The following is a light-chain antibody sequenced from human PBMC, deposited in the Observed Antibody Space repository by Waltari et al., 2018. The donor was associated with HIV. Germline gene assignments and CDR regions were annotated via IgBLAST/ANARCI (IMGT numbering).Light chain of an antibody. J-gene: IGKJ3*01. CDR3: LQDDSFPLT. Sequence: IQMTQSPSSLSASVGDRVTIDCRASQSIRRDLGWYQQKPGKAPKLLIYAASTLQTGVSSRFRGGGSGTEFTLTINGLQSEDSATYYCLQDDSFPLTFGPGTKVDLK. CDR2: AAS. V-gene: IGKV1-6*01. CDR1: QSIRRD.